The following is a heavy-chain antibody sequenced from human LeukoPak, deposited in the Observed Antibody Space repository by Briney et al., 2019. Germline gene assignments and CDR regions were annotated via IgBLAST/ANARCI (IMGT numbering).Heavy chain of an antibody. D-gene: IGHD3-10*01. V-gene: IGHV3-30*04. CDR3: ATTFRGVIITRLDY. CDR1: GFSFSGYA. CDR2: ISHDEKNK. J-gene: IGHJ4*02. Sequence: GGSLRLSCAASGFSFSGYAMHWVRRTPGKGLEGVAVISHDEKNKFYAEAVKGRFTISRDNSKNTLFLEMNSLRPEDTALYYCATTFRGVIITRLDYWGQGTLVTVSS.